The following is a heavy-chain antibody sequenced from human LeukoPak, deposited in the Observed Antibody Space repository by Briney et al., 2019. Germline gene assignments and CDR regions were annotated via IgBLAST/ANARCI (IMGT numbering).Heavy chain of an antibody. Sequence: NTSETLSLTCTVSGGSISSYYWSWIRQPPGKGLEWIGYIYYSGSTNYNPSLKSRVTISVDTSKNQFSLKLSSVTAADTAVYYCARSRPHSGMDVWGQGTTVTVSS. CDR1: GGSISSYY. V-gene: IGHV4-59*08. CDR3: ARSRPHSGMDV. J-gene: IGHJ6*02. CDR2: IYYSGST.